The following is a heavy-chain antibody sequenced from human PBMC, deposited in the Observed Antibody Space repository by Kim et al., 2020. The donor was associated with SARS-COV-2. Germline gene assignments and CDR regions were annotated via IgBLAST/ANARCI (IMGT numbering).Heavy chain of an antibody. J-gene: IGHJ3*02. CDR3: AKDFYLGNSGAGGFDM. V-gene: IGHV3-23*01. D-gene: IGHD2-15*01. Sequence: GGSLRLSCAASGFTFSSFAMNWVRQAPGKGLEWVSGISGSGGSTYYADSVKGRFTFSRDNPKNTPYLQMNSLRAEDTAVYYCAKDFYLGNSGAGGFDMWG. CDR1: GFTFSSFA. CDR2: ISGSGGST.